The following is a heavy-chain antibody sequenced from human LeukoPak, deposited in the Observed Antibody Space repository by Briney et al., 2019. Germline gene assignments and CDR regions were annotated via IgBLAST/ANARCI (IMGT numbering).Heavy chain of an antibody. CDR3: ARGLTYYYDSSGYYTYYYGMDV. Sequence: PEGSLRLSCAASGFTFSDYYMSWIRQAPGKGLEWVSYISSSGSTIYYADSVKGRFTISRDNAKNSLYLQMNSLRAEDTAVYYCARGLTYYYDSSGYYTYYYGMDVWGQGTTVTVSS. CDR2: ISSSGSTI. J-gene: IGHJ6*02. V-gene: IGHV3-11*01. D-gene: IGHD3-22*01. CDR1: GFTFSDYY.